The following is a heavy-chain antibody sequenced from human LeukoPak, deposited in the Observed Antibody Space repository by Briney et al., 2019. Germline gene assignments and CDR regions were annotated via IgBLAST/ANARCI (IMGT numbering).Heavy chain of an antibody. CDR3: ARDRTYDSSGYDP. CDR2: ISSSSSYI. V-gene: IGHV3-21*01. J-gene: IGHJ5*02. CDR1: GFTFSSYS. Sequence: GGSLRLSCAASGFTFSSYSMNWVRQAPGKGLAWVSSISSSSSYIYYADSVTGRFTISRDNAKNSLYLQMNSLRAEDTAVYYCARDRTYDSSGYDPWGQGTLVTVSS. D-gene: IGHD3-22*01.